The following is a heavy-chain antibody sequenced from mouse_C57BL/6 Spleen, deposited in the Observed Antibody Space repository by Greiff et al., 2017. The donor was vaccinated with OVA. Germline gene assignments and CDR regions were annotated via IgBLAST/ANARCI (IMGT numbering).Heavy chain of an antibody. CDR2: INPSTGGT. D-gene: IGHD1-1*01. CDR3: ASFITTVLDY. J-gene: IGHJ2*01. Sequence: EVKLVESGPELVKPGASVKISCKASGYSFTGYYMNWVKQSPEKSLEWIGEINPSTGGTTYNQKFKAKATLTVDKSSSTAYMQLKSLTSEDSAVYYCASFITTVLDYWGQGTTLTVSS. CDR1: GYSFTGYY. V-gene: IGHV1-42*01.